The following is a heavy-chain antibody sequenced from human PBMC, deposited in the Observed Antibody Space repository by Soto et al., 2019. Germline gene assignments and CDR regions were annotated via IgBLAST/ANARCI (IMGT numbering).Heavy chain of an antibody. V-gene: IGHV4-59*12. CDR1: RGSINSYY. Sequence: SETLSLPCTVSRGSINSYYWSWIRQPPGKGLEWIGEINCSGSTNYNPSLKSRVTISVDTSKNQFSLKLSSVTAADTAVYYCARVGQIVTPTWFDPWGQGTLVTVSS. D-gene: IGHD3-22*01. CDR2: INCSGST. CDR3: ARVGQIVTPTWFDP. J-gene: IGHJ5*02.